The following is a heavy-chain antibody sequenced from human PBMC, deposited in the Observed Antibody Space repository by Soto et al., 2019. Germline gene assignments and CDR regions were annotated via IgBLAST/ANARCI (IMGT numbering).Heavy chain of an antibody. V-gene: IGHV1-69*13. Sequence: SVKVSCKASGGTFSSYAISWVRQAPGQGLEWMGGIIPIFGTANYAQKFQGRVTITADESTSTAYMELSSLRSEDTAVYYCARVPKMATFLYYFDYWGQATLVTVSS. CDR1: GGTFSSYA. D-gene: IGHD5-12*01. CDR2: IIPIFGTA. CDR3: ARVPKMATFLYYFDY. J-gene: IGHJ4*02.